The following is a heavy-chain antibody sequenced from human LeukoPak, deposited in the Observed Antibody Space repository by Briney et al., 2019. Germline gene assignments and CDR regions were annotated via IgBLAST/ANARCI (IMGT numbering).Heavy chain of an antibody. V-gene: IGHV4-59*12. Sequence: SETLSLTCTVSGGSISSYYWSWIRQPPGKGLEWIGYIYYSRSTNYNPSLKSRVTISVDTSKNQFSLKLSSVTAADTAVYYCARRLKGDFWSGYYMYNWFDPWGQGTLVTVSS. CDR2: IYYSRST. D-gene: IGHD3-3*01. CDR3: ARRLKGDFWSGYYMYNWFDP. CDR1: GGSISSYY. J-gene: IGHJ5*02.